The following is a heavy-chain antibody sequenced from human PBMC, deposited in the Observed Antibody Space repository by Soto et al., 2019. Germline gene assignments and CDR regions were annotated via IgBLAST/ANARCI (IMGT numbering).Heavy chain of an antibody. CDR3: ARGFYGDYEGRRPAYYFDY. V-gene: IGHV4-31*03. J-gene: IGHJ4*02. CDR1: GGSISSGGYY. CDR2: IYYSGST. D-gene: IGHD4-17*01. Sequence: SETLSLTCTVSGGSISSGGYYWSWIRQHPGKGLEWIGYIYYSGSTYYNPSLKSRVTISVDTSKNQFSLKLSSVTAADTAVYYCARGFYGDYEGRRPAYYFDYWGQGTLVTVS.